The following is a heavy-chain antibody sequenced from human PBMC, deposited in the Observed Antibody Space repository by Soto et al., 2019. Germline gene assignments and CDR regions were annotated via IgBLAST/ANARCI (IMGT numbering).Heavy chain of an antibody. Sequence: TLSLTCAVSGGSISSGGYSWSWIRQPPGKGLEWIGYIYHSGSTYYNPSLKSRVTISVDRSKNQFSLKLRSVTAADTAVYYCARVPGPWGQGTLVTVSS. J-gene: IGHJ5*02. CDR1: GGSISSGGYS. CDR3: ARVPGP. V-gene: IGHV4-30-2*01. CDR2: IYHSGST.